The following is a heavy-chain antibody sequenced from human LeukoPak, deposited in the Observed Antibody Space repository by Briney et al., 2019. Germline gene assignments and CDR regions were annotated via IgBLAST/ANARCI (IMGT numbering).Heavy chain of an antibody. CDR2: IYPGDSDT. Sequence: GESLKISCKGSGYSFTSYWIGWVRQMPGKGLEWMGIIYPGDSDTRYSPSFQGQVTISDDKCISTAYLKWSSLKASDTAMYYCARRVDTAMVPSAFDIWGQGTMVTVSS. J-gene: IGHJ3*02. CDR1: GYSFTSYW. D-gene: IGHD5-18*01. V-gene: IGHV5-51*01. CDR3: ARRVDTAMVPSAFDI.